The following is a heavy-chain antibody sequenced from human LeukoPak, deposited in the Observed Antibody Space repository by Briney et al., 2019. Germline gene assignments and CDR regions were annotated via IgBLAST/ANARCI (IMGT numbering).Heavy chain of an antibody. J-gene: IGHJ3*02. CDR2: INPSGGST. CDR1: GYTFTSYY. V-gene: IGHV1-46*01. D-gene: IGHD1-26*01. CDR3: AARGQIVGATWWIRNDAFDI. Sequence: ASVKVSCKASGYTFTSYYMHWVRQAPAQGLEWMGIINPSGGSTSYAQKFQGRVTMTRDTSTSTVYMELSSLRSEDTAVYYCAARGQIVGATWWIRNDAFDIWGQGTMVTVSS.